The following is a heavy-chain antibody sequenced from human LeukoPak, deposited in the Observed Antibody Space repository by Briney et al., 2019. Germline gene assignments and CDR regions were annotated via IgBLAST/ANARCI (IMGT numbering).Heavy chain of an antibody. D-gene: IGHD4-17*01. CDR3: AASTTVRDY. Sequence: SETLSLTCAVYGGSFSSYYWSWIRQPPGKGLEWIGYIYYSGSTNYNPSLKSRVTISVDTSKNQFSLKLSSVTAADTAVYYCAASTTVRDYWGQGTLVTVSS. CDR1: GGSFSSYY. V-gene: IGHV4-59*01. CDR2: IYYSGST. J-gene: IGHJ4*02.